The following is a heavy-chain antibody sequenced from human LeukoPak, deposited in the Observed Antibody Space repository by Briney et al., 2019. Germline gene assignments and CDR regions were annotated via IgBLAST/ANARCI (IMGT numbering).Heavy chain of an antibody. V-gene: IGHV4-59*01. Sequence: SETLSLTCTVSGDSISSYYWSWPRQPPGKRLEWIGYVSNIETTNYNPSLKSRVTISVDTSKNQFSLKLSSVTAADTAVYYCARVKGDYALEQLDYWGQGTLVTVSS. CDR2: VSNIETT. D-gene: IGHD4-17*01. CDR3: ARVKGDYALEQLDY. J-gene: IGHJ4*02. CDR1: GDSISSYY.